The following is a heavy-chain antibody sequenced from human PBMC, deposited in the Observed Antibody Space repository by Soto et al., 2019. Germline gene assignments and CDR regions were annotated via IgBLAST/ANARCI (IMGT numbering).Heavy chain of an antibody. Sequence: GASEKVSCKASGGTFSSYAISWVRQAPGQGLEWMGGIIPIFGTANYAQKFQGRVTITADESTSTAYMELSSLRSEDTAVYYCARSSLSYYYGMDVWGQGTTVTVSS. CDR3: ARSSLSYYYGMDV. V-gene: IGHV1-69*13. J-gene: IGHJ6*02. CDR2: IIPIFGTA. CDR1: GGTFSSYA.